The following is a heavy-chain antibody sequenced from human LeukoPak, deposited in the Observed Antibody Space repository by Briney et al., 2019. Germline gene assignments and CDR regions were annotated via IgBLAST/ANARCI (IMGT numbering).Heavy chain of an antibody. D-gene: IGHD1-14*01. Sequence: QPGGSLRLSCAASGFTFSGYAMSWVRQAPGKGLEWVSVISGSGGTTHYADSVKGRFTISRDNSKNTLYLQMNSLRGEDTAVYYCAKDGQVNQPDRLFTDWGQGTLVVVSS. V-gene: IGHV3-23*01. J-gene: IGHJ4*02. CDR2: ISGSGGTT. CDR3: AKDGQVNQPDRLFTD. CDR1: GFTFSGYA.